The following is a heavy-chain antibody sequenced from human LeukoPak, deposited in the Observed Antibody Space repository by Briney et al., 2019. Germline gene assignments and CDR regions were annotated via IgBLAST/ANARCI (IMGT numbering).Heavy chain of an antibody. CDR1: GLTFSTYW. Sequence: GGSLRLSCAASGLTFSTYWMSWVRQAPGKGLEWVANIKQDGSEKYYVDSVKGRFTISRDNAKNSLYLQMNSLRAEDTAIYYCARGGGKRVGGGGFDTWGQGTMVTVSS. V-gene: IGHV3-7*01. CDR3: ARGGGKRVGGGGFDT. J-gene: IGHJ3*02. D-gene: IGHD3-16*01. CDR2: IKQDGSEK.